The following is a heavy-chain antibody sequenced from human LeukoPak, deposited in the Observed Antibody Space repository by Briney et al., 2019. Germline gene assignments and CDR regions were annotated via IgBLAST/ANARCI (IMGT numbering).Heavy chain of an antibody. CDR1: GFTFSSYE. CDR2: ISSSGSTI. V-gene: IGHV3-48*03. D-gene: IGHD5-12*01. Sequence: PGGSLRLSCAASGFTFSSYEMNWVRQAPGKGLEWVSYISSSGSTIYYADSVKGRFTISRDNAKNSLYLQMNSLRAEDTAVYYCAKGLSGYDWYYFDYWGQGTLVTVSS. J-gene: IGHJ4*02. CDR3: AKGLSGYDWYYFDY.